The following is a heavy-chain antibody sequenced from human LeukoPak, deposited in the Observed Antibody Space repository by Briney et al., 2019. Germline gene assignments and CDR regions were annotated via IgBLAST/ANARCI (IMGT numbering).Heavy chain of an antibody. CDR2: ISSSSSYI. Sequence: GGSLRLSCGASGFTFSSYSMNWVRQAPGKGLEWVSSISSSSSYIYYADSVKGRFTISRDNAKNSLYLQMNSLRAEDSAVYYCARDYSSESWFDPWGQGTLVTVAS. CDR3: ARDYSSESWFDP. V-gene: IGHV3-21*01. J-gene: IGHJ5*02. CDR1: GFTFSSYS. D-gene: IGHD6-19*01.